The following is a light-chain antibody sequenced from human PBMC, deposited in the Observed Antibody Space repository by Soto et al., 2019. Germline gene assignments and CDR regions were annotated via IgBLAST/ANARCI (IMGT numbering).Light chain of an antibody. Sequence: EIVMTQSPATLSVSPGERATLSCRASQSVSSNLAWYQQKPGQAPRLLIYGASTRATGIPARFSGSGSGTEFTLTISSLQSEDFAVYYCLQYNNWPSSLTFGGGTKVEIK. CDR1: QSVSSN. CDR2: GAS. CDR3: LQYNNWPSSLT. J-gene: IGKJ4*01. V-gene: IGKV3-15*01.